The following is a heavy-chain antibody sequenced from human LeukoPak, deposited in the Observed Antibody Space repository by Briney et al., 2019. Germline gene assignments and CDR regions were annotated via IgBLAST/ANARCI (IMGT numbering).Heavy chain of an antibody. V-gene: IGHV4-31*03. D-gene: IGHD1-26*01. CDR3: ARSGIVGATTFDY. Sequence: SETLSLTCTVSGGSISSGGYYWSWIRQHPGKGLEWIGYIYYSGSTDYNPSLKSRVTISVDTSKNQFSLKLSSVTAADTAVYYCARSGIVGATTFDYWGQGTLVTVSS. CDR2: IYYSGST. CDR1: GGSISSGGYY. J-gene: IGHJ4*02.